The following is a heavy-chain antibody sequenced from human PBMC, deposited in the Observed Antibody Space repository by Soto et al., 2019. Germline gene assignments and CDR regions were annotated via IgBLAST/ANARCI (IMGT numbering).Heavy chain of an antibody. CDR2: IGGSGGST. D-gene: IGHD4-17*01. CDR3: AKRTVGWYFDL. Sequence: EVQLLESGGGLVQPGGSLRLSCAASGFTFSSYAMSWVRQAPGKGLEWVSAIGGSGGSTYYADSVRGRLTISRDNSKNTLYLQMNSLRAEDTAVYYCAKRTVGWYFDLWGRGTLVTVSS. V-gene: IGHV3-23*01. CDR1: GFTFSSYA. J-gene: IGHJ2*01.